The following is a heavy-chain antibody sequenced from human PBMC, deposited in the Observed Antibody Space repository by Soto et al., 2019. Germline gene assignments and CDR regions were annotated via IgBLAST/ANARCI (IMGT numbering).Heavy chain of an antibody. CDR1: GFTFSSYA. CDR3: AKGLDCSSTSCYVPGLDSSSLYYYYYYMDV. CDR2: ISGSGGST. D-gene: IGHD2-2*01. V-gene: IGHV3-23*01. J-gene: IGHJ6*03. Sequence: GGSLRLSCAASGFTFSSYAMSWVRQAPGKGLEWVSAISGSGGSTYYADSVKGRFTISRDNSKNTLYLQMNSLRAEDTAVYYCAKGLDCSSTSCYVPGLDSSSLYYYYYYMDVWGKGTTVTVSS.